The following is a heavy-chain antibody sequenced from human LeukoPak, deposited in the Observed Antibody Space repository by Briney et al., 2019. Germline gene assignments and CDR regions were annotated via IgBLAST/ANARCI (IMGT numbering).Heavy chain of an antibody. CDR2: ISGSGGST. V-gene: IGHV3-23*01. CDR1: GFTSSSYA. D-gene: IGHD6-13*01. Sequence: GGSRRLSSAVSGFTSSSYAMSWVRQAPGKGLGWVSAISGSGGSTYYADSVKGRFTISRDNSKNTLYLQMNRLRAEDTAVYYCAKLSYIATAAPHFDYWGQGTLVTVSA. J-gene: IGHJ4*02. CDR3: AKLSYIATAAPHFDY.